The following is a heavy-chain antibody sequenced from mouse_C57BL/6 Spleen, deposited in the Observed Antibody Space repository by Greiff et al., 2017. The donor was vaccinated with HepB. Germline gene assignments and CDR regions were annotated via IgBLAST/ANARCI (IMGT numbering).Heavy chain of an antibody. Sequence: VQLQQSGAELVRPGASVTLSCKASGYTFTDYEMHWVKQTPVHGLEWIGAIDPETGGTAYNQKFKGKAILTADKSSSTAYMELRSRTSEDSAVYYSVLLRSVEGYFDVWGTGTTVTVSS. D-gene: IGHD1-1*01. J-gene: IGHJ1*03. CDR1: GYTFTDYE. V-gene: IGHV1-15*01. CDR3: VLLRSVEGYFDV. CDR2: IDPETGGT.